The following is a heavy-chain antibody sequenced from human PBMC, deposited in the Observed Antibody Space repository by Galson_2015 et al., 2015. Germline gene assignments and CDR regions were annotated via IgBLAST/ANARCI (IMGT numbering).Heavy chain of an antibody. CDR2: VSGSGGST. CDR3: AKGFLVPGLGDY. CDR1: GFTFSSYA. D-gene: IGHD6-13*01. Sequence: SLRLSCAASGFTFSSYAMSWVRQAPGKGLEWVSGVSGSGGSTYYADSVKGRFTISRDNSKNTLYLQMNSLRAEDTAVYYCAKGFLVPGLGDYWGQGTLVTVSS. V-gene: IGHV3-23*01. J-gene: IGHJ4*02.